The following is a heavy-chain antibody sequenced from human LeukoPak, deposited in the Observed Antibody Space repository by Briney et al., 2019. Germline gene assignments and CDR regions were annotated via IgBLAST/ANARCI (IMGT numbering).Heavy chain of an antibody. V-gene: IGHV4-39*07. Sequence: SETLSLTCTVSGGSISSSSYYWGWIRQPPGKGLEWIGSIYYSGSTYYNPSLKSRVTISVDTSKNQFSLKLSSVTAADTAVYYCARVGGSCFDYWGQGTLVTVSS. J-gene: IGHJ4*02. CDR1: GGSISSSSYY. CDR2: IYYSGST. CDR3: ARVGGSCFDY. D-gene: IGHD2-15*01.